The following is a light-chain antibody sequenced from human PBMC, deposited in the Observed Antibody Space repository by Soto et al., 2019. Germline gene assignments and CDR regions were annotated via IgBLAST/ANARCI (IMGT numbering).Light chain of an antibody. V-gene: IGKV3D-15*01. CDR1: QSAGNF. Sequence: VVKQSPATLSVSPGETASLSCRASQSAGNFLAWYQQKPGQAPRLLIYYISTRATGIPARFSGSGSGTEFTLTINSLQSEDSAVYYCQQHNQWPITFGQGTRLEIK. J-gene: IGKJ5*01. CDR3: QQHNQWPIT. CDR2: YIS.